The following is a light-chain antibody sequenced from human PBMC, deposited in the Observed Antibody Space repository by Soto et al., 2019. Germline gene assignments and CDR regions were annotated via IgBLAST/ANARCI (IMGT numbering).Light chain of an antibody. J-gene: IGKJ2*01. CDR3: HQSFSIPYT. CDR1: HNISSH. V-gene: IGKV1-39*01. Sequence: DIPMTQSPSSLSAFIGDRVTITCRTSHNISSHLNWYHQKPGKAPNLLIYAASSLQSGVPSGFSGSRSGTDFTLTITSLRPDDFETYYCHQSFSIPYTFGQGTKLQIK. CDR2: AAS.